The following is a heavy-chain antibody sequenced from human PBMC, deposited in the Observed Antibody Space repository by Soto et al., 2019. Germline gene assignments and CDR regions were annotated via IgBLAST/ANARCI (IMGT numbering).Heavy chain of an antibody. CDR3: TTTVGGGYDFDY. V-gene: IGHV3-15*01. D-gene: IGHD5-12*01. CDR2: IKSKTDGGTT. Sequence: GGSLRLSCAASGFTFSNAWMSWVRQAPGKGLEWVGRIKSKTDGGTTDYAAPVKGRFTISRDDSKNTLYLQMNSLKTEDTAVYYCTTTVGGGYDFDYWGQGTLVAVSS. CDR1: GFTFSNAW. J-gene: IGHJ4*02.